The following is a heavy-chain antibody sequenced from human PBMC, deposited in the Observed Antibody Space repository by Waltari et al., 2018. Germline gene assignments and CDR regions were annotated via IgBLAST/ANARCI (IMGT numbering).Heavy chain of an antibody. V-gene: IGHV3-48*04. Sequence: EVQLVESGGGLVQPGGSLRLSCAAYGFTFSSYSMNWVRQAPGKGLEWVSYISSSSSTIYYADSVKGRFTISRDNAKNSLYLQMNSLRAEDTAVYYCASGTGDWFDPWGQGTLVTVSS. CDR2: ISSSSSTI. CDR3: ASGTGDWFDP. CDR1: GFTFSSYS. J-gene: IGHJ5*02. D-gene: IGHD3-10*01.